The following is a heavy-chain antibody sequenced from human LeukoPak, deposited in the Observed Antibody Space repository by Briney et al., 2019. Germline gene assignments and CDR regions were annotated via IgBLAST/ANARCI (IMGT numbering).Heavy chain of an antibody. Sequence: GGSLRLSCAASGFTFSSYSMNWVRQAPGKGLEWVSSISSSSSYIYYADSVKGRFTISRDNAKNSLYLQMNSLRAEDTAVYYCARGVYDILTGYLTYFDYWDQGTLVTVSS. CDR1: GFTFSSYS. V-gene: IGHV3-21*01. CDR3: ARGVYDILTGYLTYFDY. CDR2: ISSSSSYI. J-gene: IGHJ4*02. D-gene: IGHD3-9*01.